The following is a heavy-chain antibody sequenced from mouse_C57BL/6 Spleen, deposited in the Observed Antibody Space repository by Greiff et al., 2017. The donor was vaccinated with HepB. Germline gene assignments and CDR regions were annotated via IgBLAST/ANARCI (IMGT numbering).Heavy chain of an antibody. Sequence: VQLQQSGPELVKPGASVKLSCKASGYTFTSYDINWVKQRPGQGLEWIGWIYPRDGSTKYNEKFKGKATLTVDTSSSTAYMELHSLTSEDSAVYFCARPEGSGWFAYWGQGTLVTVSA. CDR2: IYPRDGST. J-gene: IGHJ3*01. CDR3: ARPEGSGWFAY. CDR1: GYTFTSYD. V-gene: IGHV1-85*01.